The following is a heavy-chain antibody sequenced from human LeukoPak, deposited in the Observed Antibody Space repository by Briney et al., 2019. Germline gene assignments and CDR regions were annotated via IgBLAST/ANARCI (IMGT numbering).Heavy chain of an antibody. CDR2: ISGSGGST. CDR1: GFTFSSYA. V-gene: IGHV3-23*01. Sequence: GGSLRLSCAASGFTFSSYAMSWVRQAPGKGLEWVSAISGSGGSTYYADSVKGRFTISRDNSKNTLYLQMNSLRAEDTAVYYSAKAKITFGGVIVNPFDYWGQGTLVTVSS. J-gene: IGHJ4*02. CDR3: AKAKITFGGVIVNPFDY. D-gene: IGHD3-16*02.